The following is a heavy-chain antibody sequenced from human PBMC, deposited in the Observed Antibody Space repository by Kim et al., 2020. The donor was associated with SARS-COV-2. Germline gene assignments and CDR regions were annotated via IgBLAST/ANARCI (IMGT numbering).Heavy chain of an antibody. J-gene: IGHJ3*02. CDR3: ARNSGSNAFDI. Sequence: NKYYAASVKGRFTISRDNSKNTLYLQMNSLRAEDTAVYYCARNSGSNAFDIWGQGTMVTVSS. CDR2: NK. D-gene: IGHD3-10*01. V-gene: IGHV3-30*01.